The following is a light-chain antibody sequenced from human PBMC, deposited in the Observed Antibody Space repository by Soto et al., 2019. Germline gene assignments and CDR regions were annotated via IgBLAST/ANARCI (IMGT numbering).Light chain of an antibody. V-gene: IGKV3-15*01. CDR3: QQYNNWPPWT. CDR2: GAS. J-gene: IGKJ1*01. Sequence: EIVMTQSPATLSVSPGERATLSCRASESVSSNLAWYQLKPGQAPRLLIYGASTRATTIPARFSGSGSGTEFTLTISSLQSEDFAVYYCQQYNNWPPWTFGQGTKVEIK. CDR1: ESVSSN.